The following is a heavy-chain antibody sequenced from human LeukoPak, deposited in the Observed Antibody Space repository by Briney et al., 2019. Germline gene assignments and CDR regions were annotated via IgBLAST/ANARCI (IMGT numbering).Heavy chain of an antibody. J-gene: IGHJ6*02. CDR2: INSDGSST. V-gene: IGHV3-74*01. CDR3: TGGQAAVSDV. Sequence: AGGSLRLSCAASGFTFSNYWMHWVRQVPGKGLVCVSRINSDGSSTNYADSVKGRFTISRDNAENTLYLQMNSLRAEDTAVYYCTGGQAAVSDVWGQGTTVTVSS. CDR1: GFTFSNYW. D-gene: IGHD6-13*01.